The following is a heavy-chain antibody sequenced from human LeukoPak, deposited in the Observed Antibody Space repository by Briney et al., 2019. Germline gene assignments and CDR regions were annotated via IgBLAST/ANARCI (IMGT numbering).Heavy chain of an antibody. CDR1: GGSISSYY. CDR2: IYHSGST. V-gene: IGHV4-59*12. J-gene: IGHJ3*02. CDR3: ARVGITGTTRGAFDI. D-gene: IGHD1-7*01. Sequence: SETLSLTCTVSGGSISSYYWSWIRQPPGKGLEWIGYIYHSGSTYYNPSLKSRVTISVDRSKNQFSLKLSSVTAADTAVYYCARVGITGTTRGAFDIWGQGTMVTVSS.